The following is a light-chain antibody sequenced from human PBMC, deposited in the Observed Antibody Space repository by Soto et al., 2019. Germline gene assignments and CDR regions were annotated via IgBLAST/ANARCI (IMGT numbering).Light chain of an antibody. J-gene: IGKJ4*01. CDR3: QQYVTSPLT. CDR1: QSVNNNF. V-gene: IGKV3-20*01. CDR2: DAS. Sequence: EIVLTQSPGTLSLSPGERATLSCRASQSVNNNFLAWYQQKPGQAPRLLIYDASSRATGIPDRFSGSGSGTDFTLTISRLEPEAFAVYSCQQYVTSPLTFGGGTKVEIK.